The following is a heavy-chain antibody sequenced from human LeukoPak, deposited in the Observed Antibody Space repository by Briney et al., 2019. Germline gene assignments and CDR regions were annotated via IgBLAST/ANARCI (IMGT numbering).Heavy chain of an antibody. CDR3: ARYCSSTSRRYYYMDV. CDR1: GYTFTGYY. V-gene: IGHV1-18*04. CDR2: ISAYNGNT. J-gene: IGHJ6*03. D-gene: IGHD2-2*01. Sequence: ASVKVSCKASGYTFTGYYMHWVRQAPGQGLEWMGWISAYNGNTNYAQKLQGRVTMTTDTSTSTAYMELRSLRSDDTAVYYCARYCSSTSRRYYYMDVWGKGTTVTVS.